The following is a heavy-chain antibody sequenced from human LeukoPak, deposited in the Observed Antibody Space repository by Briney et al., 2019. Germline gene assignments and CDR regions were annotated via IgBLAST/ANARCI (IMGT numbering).Heavy chain of an antibody. CDR2: IYNSGSA. V-gene: IGHV4-59*12. J-gene: IGHJ4*02. CDR3: ARARETEAIDS. Sequence: PSETLSLTCTVSGGSISNYYWSWIRQPPGKGLEWIGYIYNSGSANYNPSLRSRVTVSVDTSKNQFSLKLTSVTAADTAVYYCARARETEAIDSWGQGTRVTVSS. D-gene: IGHD6-25*01. CDR1: GGSISNYY.